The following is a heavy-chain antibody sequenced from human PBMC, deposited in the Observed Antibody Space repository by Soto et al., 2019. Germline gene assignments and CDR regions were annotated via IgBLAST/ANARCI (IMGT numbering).Heavy chain of an antibody. Sequence: PGGSLRLSCTASGFTFTRYSMNWVRQAPGKGLEWVSSISSTTNYIYYGDSMKGRFTISRDNAKNSLYLEMNSLRAEDTAVYYCARESEDLTSNFDYWGQGTLVTVSS. CDR1: GFTFTRYS. J-gene: IGHJ4*02. V-gene: IGHV3-21*06. CDR2: ISSTTNYI. CDR3: ARESEDLTSNFDY.